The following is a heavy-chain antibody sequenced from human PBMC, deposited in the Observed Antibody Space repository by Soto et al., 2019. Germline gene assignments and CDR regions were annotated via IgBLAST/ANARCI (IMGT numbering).Heavy chain of an antibody. V-gene: IGHV3-7*03. Sequence: PGGSLRLSCAASGLTFNKYWMTWVRQAPGKGLEWVATIKHDGSEKSNLDSVEGRFTISRDNARNSLSLQMNSLRVEDTAVYFCASVPGSPGHHGLDVSGRGTTVTFSS. D-gene: IGHD6-19*01. J-gene: IGHJ6*02. CDR2: IKHDGSEK. CDR3: ASVPGSPGHHGLDV. CDR1: GLTFNKYW.